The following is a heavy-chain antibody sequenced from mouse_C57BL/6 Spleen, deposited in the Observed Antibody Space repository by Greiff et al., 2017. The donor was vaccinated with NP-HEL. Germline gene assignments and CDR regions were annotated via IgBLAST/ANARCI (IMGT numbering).Heavy chain of an antibody. CDR2: ILPGRGST. D-gene: IGHD1-2*01. J-gene: IGHJ2*01. Sequence: VQLQQSGAELMKPGASVKLSCKATGYTFTGYWIEWVKQRPGHGLEWIGEILPGRGSTNYNEKFKGKATFTADTSSNTAYMQLSSLTTEDSAIYYCARQEATTAFDYWGQGTTLTVSS. V-gene: IGHV1-9*01. CDR1: GYTFTGYW. CDR3: ARQEATTAFDY.